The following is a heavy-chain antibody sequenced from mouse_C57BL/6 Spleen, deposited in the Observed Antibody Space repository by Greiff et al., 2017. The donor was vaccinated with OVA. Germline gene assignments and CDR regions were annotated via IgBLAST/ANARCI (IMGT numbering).Heavy chain of an antibody. Sequence: DVKLVESGGGLVQPKGSLKLSCAASGFSFNTYAMNWVRQAPGKGLEWVARIRSKSNNYATYYADSVKDRFTISRDDSESMLYLQMNNLKTEDTAMYYCVRHEGTESYFDYWGQGTTLTVSS. CDR2: IRSKSNNYAT. V-gene: IGHV10-1*01. CDR1: GFSFNTYA. CDR3: VRHEGTESYFDY. J-gene: IGHJ2*01. D-gene: IGHD2-14*01.